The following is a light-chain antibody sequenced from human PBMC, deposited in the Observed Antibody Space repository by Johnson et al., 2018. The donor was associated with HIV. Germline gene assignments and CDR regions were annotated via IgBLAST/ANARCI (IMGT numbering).Light chain of an antibody. V-gene: IGLV1-51*01. CDR1: SSNVGSSF. CDR2: ANN. Sequence: QSVLTQPPSVSAAPGQTVTISCSGSSSNVGSSFVSWYRQVPGTAPKLLIYANNKRPSGIPDRFSGSKSGTSATLGITGLQTGDEADYYCGTWDSSLSAGIFGTGTKVTVL. J-gene: IGLJ1*01. CDR3: GTWDSSLSAGI.